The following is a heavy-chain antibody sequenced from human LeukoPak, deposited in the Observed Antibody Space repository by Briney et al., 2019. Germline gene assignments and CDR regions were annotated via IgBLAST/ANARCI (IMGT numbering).Heavy chain of an antibody. CDR2: ISPYNGNT. V-gene: IGHV1-18*01. Sequence: GASVKVSCKASGDTFTSYGISWVRQSPGQGLEWIGLISPYNGNTNYAQKLQGRVTMTTDTSTSTAYMELRSLRSDDTAVYYCARAYYDILTGYFYYYYYMDVWGKGTTVTVSS. J-gene: IGHJ6*03. D-gene: IGHD3-9*01. CDR3: ARAYYDILTGYFYYYYYMDV. CDR1: GDTFTSYG.